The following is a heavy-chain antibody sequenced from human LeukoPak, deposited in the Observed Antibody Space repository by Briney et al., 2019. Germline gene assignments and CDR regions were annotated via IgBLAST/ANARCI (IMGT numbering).Heavy chain of an antibody. CDR1: GFTFSSYA. V-gene: IGHV3-30*04. Sequence: PGRSLRLSCAASGFTFSSYAMHWVRQASGKGLEWVAVISYDGSNKYYADSVKGRFTISRDNSKNTLYLQMNSLRAEDTAVYYCARAGLQEWLLQFDYWGQGTLVTVSS. J-gene: IGHJ4*02. CDR3: ARAGLQEWLLQFDY. D-gene: IGHD3-3*01. CDR2: ISYDGSNK.